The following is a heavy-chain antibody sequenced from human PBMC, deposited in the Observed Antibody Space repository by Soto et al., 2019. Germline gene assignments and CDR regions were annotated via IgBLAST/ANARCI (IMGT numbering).Heavy chain of an antibody. Sequence: SETLSLTCAVYGGSFSGYYWSWIRQPPGKGLEWIGEINHSGSTNYNPSLKSRVTISVDTSKNQFSLKLSSVTAADTAVYYCARAPREWFTPSWGYYYYYYYMDVWGKGTTVTVSS. CDR1: GGSFSGYY. J-gene: IGHJ6*03. V-gene: IGHV4-34*01. CDR3: ARAPREWFTPSWGYYYYYYYMDV. CDR2: INHSGST. D-gene: IGHD3-3*01.